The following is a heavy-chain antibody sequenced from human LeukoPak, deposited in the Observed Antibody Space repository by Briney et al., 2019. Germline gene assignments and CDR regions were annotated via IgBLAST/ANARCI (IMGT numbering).Heavy chain of an antibody. Sequence: GGSLRLSCTASGFTFGVYAMSWFRQAPGKGLGWVGFIRSKAYGGTTENAASVKGRFTISRDDSKSIAYLQMNSLKTEDTAVYYCARGGVYCSSVSCSVDYWGQGILVTVSS. J-gene: IGHJ4*02. D-gene: IGHD2-2*01. CDR1: GFTFGVYA. CDR2: IRSKAYGGTT. V-gene: IGHV3-49*03. CDR3: ARGGVYCSSVSCSVDY.